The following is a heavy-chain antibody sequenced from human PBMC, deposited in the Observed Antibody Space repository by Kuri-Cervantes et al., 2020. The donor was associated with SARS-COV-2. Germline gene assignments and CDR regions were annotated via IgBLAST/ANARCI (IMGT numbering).Heavy chain of an antibody. Sequence: SETLSLTCTVSGGSISSYYWSWIRQPPGKGLEWIGYIYYSGSTNYNPSLKSRVTISVDTSKNQFSLKLSSVTAAETAVYYCARVGGNWELPFDYWGQGTLVTVSS. CDR1: GGSISSYY. V-gene: IGHV4-59*01. D-gene: IGHD3-10*01. J-gene: IGHJ4*02. CDR2: IYYSGST. CDR3: ARVGGNWELPFDY.